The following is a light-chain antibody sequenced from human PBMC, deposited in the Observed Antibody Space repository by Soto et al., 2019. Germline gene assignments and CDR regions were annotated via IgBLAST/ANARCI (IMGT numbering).Light chain of an antibody. CDR2: EVN. J-gene: IGLJ1*01. CDR1: SSDVGGYNY. Sequence: QSALTQPASVSGSPGQSITISCTGTSSDVGGYNYVSWYQQHPDKAPKLMIYEVNNRPSGVSNRFSGSRSGNTASLTISGLQAEDEADYYCSSYTSSSTPYVFGTGTKLTVL. CDR3: SSYTSSSTPYV. V-gene: IGLV2-14*01.